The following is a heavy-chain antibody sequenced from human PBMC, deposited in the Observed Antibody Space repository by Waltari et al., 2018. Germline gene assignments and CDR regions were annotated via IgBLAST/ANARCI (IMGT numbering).Heavy chain of an antibody. J-gene: IGHJ5*02. D-gene: IGHD6-19*01. CDR1: GGSISRGGYY. CDR2: IYASGGT. CDR3: ARCSRSGWYESFDP. V-gene: IGHV4-61*02. Sequence: QVQLQESGPGLVKPSQTLSLTCTVSGGSISRGGYYWSWIRQPAGKGREWIGRIYASGGTNYNPSLKSRVTISVDTSNNQFSLKLSSVTAADTAVYYWARCSRSGWYESFDPWGQGTLVTVSS.